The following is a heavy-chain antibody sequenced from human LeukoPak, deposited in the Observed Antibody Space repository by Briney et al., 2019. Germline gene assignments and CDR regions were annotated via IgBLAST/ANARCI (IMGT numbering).Heavy chain of an antibody. J-gene: IGHJ4*01. CDR1: GFTFNAYA. Sequence: GSLRLSCVGSGFTFNAYAMSWVRQRPGKGPEWVSMISSSGDATDYAESVKDRLSISRDNAKKTLYLQINDPRGDDTAIYYCAKDPRAMGRYFFDDGGQGSLVIVSS. CDR2: ISSSGDAT. D-gene: IGHD3-16*01. CDR3: AKDPRAMGRYFFDD. V-gene: IGHV3-23*01.